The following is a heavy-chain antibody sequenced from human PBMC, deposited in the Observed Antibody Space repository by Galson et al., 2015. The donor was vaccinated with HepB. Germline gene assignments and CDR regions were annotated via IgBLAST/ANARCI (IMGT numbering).Heavy chain of an antibody. CDR2: ISAYNGNT. D-gene: IGHD6-6*01. J-gene: IGHJ6*02. Sequence: SVKVSCKASGYTFTSYGISWVRQAPGQGLEWMGWISAYNGNTNYAQKLQGRVTMTTDTSTSTAYMELRSLRSDDTAVYYCARLLYSSSPYYYYYGMDVWGQGTTATVSS. V-gene: IGHV1-18*01. CDR1: GYTFTSYG. CDR3: ARLLYSSSPYYYYYGMDV.